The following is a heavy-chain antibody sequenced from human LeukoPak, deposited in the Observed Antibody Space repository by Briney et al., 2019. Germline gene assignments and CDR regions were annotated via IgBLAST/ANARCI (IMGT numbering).Heavy chain of an antibody. CDR3: AKDRSVGVAIYYYYGMDV. Sequence: GASLRLSCAASGFTFSSYAMSWVRQAPGKGLEWVSTISGSGGSTYYADSVKGRFTISRDNSKNTLCLQMNSLRVEDTAVYYCAKDRSVGVAIYYYYGMDVWGQGTTVTVSS. CDR1: GFTFSSYA. V-gene: IGHV3-23*01. CDR2: ISGSGGST. D-gene: IGHD3-3*01. J-gene: IGHJ6*02.